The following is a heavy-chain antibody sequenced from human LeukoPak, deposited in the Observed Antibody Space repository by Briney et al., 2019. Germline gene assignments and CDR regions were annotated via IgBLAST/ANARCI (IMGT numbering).Heavy chain of an antibody. CDR1: GGTFSGYV. Sequence: VASVKVSCKASGGTFSGYVISWVRQAPGQGLEWMGGIIPMLNKANYAQKFQGRVTVTTDESTSTANMELRSLRSEDTAIYYCARCSSGGCFFDFWAQGTLVTVSS. CDR3: ARCSSGGCFFDF. J-gene: IGHJ4*02. D-gene: IGHD2-15*01. V-gene: IGHV1-69*05. CDR2: IIPMLNKA.